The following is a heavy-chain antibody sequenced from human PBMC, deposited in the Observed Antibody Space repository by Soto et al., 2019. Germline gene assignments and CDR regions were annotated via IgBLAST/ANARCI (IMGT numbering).Heavy chain of an antibody. Sequence: GGSLRLSCAASGFSFSSFTLHWVRQAPGKGLEWVAAIWYDGSNKYYADSVKGRFTISRDNSKNTLYLQMNSLRAEDTAEYFCASDFGDYKFDYWGQGTLVTVSS. D-gene: IGHD4-17*01. J-gene: IGHJ4*02. V-gene: IGHV3-33*01. CDR3: ASDFGDYKFDY. CDR2: IWYDGSNK. CDR1: GFSFSSFT.